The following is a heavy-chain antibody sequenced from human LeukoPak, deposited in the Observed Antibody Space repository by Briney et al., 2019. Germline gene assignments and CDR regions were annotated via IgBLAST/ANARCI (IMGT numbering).Heavy chain of an antibody. J-gene: IGHJ4*02. CDR1: GFTFSSYG. V-gene: IGHV3-30*03. CDR2: ISYDGSNK. CDR3: ARVSLGGHFDY. D-gene: IGHD2-15*01. Sequence: GGSLRLSCAASGFTFSSYGMHWVRQAPGKGLEWVAVISYDGSNKYYADSVKGRFTISRDNSKNTLYLQMNSLRAEDTAVYYCARVSLGGHFDYWGQGTLVTVSS.